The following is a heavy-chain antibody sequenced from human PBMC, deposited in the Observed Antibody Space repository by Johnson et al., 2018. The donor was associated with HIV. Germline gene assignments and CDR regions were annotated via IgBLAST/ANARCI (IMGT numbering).Heavy chain of an antibody. CDR2: IKQDGSEK. CDR1: GFTFSSYW. J-gene: IGHJ3*02. CDR3: ARTSGGDAFDI. Sequence: VQLVESGGGVVQPGRSLRLSCAASGFTFSSYWMSWVRQAPGKGLEWVANIKQDGSEKYYVDSVKGRFTISRDNAKNSLYLQMNSLRAEDTAVYYCARTSGGDAFDIWGQGTMVTVSS. V-gene: IGHV3-7*01.